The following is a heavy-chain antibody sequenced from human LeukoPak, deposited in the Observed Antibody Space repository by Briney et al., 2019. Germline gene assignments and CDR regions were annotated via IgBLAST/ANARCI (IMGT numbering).Heavy chain of an antibody. J-gene: IGHJ4*01. CDR1: GNAFSNYF. CDR2: IDRSGVST. CDR3: ATNSGARDSGN. Sequence: ASVKVSCKASGNAFSNYFIHWVRQAPGQGPEWMGVIDRSGVSTSYAQKFQGRISVSSDMSTSTVYMELSSLTSEDTAVYFCATNSGARDSGNWGHGTLVTVSS. D-gene: IGHD5-24*01. V-gene: IGHV1-46*01.